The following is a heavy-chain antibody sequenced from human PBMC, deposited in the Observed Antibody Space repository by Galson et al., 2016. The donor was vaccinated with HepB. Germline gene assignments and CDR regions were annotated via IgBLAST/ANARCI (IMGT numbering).Heavy chain of an antibody. Sequence: SLRLSCAASGFTFSSYSMNWVRQAPGKGLEWVSSIGSRGDDTYYADSVKGRFTVSRDNLKNTLYLQMNSLRADDAAVYYCAKRVSSSKYFDYLGQGTLVTVSS. V-gene: IGHV3-23*01. J-gene: IGHJ4*02. CDR1: GFTFSSYS. CDR2: IGSRGDDT. CDR3: AKRVSSSKYFDY. D-gene: IGHD2-2*01.